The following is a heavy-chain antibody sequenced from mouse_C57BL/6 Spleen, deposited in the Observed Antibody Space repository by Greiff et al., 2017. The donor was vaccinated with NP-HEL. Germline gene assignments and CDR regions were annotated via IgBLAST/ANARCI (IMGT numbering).Heavy chain of an antibody. Sequence: QVQLQQSGPELVKPGASVKISCKASGYAFSSSWMNWVKQRPGKGLEWIGRIYPGDGDTNYNGKFKGKATLTADKSSSTAYMQLSSLTSEDSAVYFCARGTTVEDFDYWGQGTTLTVSS. V-gene: IGHV1-82*01. CDR2: IYPGDGDT. CDR3: ARGTTVEDFDY. D-gene: IGHD1-1*01. J-gene: IGHJ2*01. CDR1: GYAFSSSW.